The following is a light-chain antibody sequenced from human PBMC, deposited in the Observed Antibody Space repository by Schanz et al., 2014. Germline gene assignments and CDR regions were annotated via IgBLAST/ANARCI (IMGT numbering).Light chain of an antibody. CDR1: QIVSND. CDR2: GSS. V-gene: IGKV3-11*01. CDR3: QQRSNWPLT. Sequence: EIVMTQSPATLSLSPGERATLSCRASQIVSNDFAWYQQKPGQAPRLLIYGSSNRATGIPARFSGSGSGTDFTLTISSPEPEDFAVYYCQQRSNWPLTFGGGTKVEIK. J-gene: IGKJ4*01.